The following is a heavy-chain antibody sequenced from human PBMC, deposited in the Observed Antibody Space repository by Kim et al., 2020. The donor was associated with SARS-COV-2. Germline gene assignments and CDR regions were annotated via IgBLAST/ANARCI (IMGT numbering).Heavy chain of an antibody. CDR2: IYASGST. V-gene: IGHV4-4*07. Sequence: SETLSLTCTVSGGSISGYYWSWIRQPAGRGLEWIGRIYASGSTNYNPSLKSRVTMSVDTSKNQISLKVSSVTAADTALYYCARVGGYSNELDYWGQGTLV. D-gene: IGHD4-4*01. J-gene: IGHJ4*02. CDR1: GGSISGYY. CDR3: ARVGGYSNELDY.